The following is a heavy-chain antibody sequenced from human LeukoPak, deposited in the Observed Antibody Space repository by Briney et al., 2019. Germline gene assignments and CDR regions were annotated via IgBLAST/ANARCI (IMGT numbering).Heavy chain of an antibody. CDR2: ISYDGGNK. Sequence: GRSLRLSCAASGFTFSSYGMHWVRQAPGKGLEWVAVISYDGGNKYYADSVKGRFTISRDNSKNTLYLQMNSLRAEDTAVYYCANDHYGSGRIDAFDIWGQGTMVTVSS. V-gene: IGHV3-30*18. CDR1: GFTFSSYG. J-gene: IGHJ3*02. D-gene: IGHD3-10*01. CDR3: ANDHYGSGRIDAFDI.